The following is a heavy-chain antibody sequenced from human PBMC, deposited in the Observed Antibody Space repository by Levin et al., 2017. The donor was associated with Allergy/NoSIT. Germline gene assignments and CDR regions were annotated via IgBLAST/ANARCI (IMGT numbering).Heavy chain of an antibody. J-gene: IGHJ3*02. CDR3: ARDQYCSGGSCHGAFDI. CDR2: ISAYNGNT. Sequence: ASVKVSCKASGYTFTSYGISWVRQAPGQGLEWMGWISAYNGNTNYAQKLQGRVTMTTDTSTSTAYMELRSLRSDDTAVYYCARDQYCSGGSCHGAFDIWGQGTMVTVSS. V-gene: IGHV1-18*01. CDR1: GYTFTSYG. D-gene: IGHD2-15*01.